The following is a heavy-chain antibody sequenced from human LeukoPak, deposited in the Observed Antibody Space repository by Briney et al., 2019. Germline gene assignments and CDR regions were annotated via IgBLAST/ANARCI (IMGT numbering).Heavy chain of an antibody. CDR3: ARAQEFGGWPRYRGTPFDY. D-gene: IGHD6-19*01. CDR2: IWYDGSNK. V-gene: IGHV3-33*01. J-gene: IGHJ4*02. CDR1: GFTFSSYG. Sequence: PGGSLRLSCAASGFTFSSYGMHWVRQAPGKGLEWVAVIWYDGSNKYYADSVKGRFTNSRDNSKNTLYLQMNSLRAEDTAVYHCARAQEFGGWPRYRGTPFDYWGQGTLVTVSS.